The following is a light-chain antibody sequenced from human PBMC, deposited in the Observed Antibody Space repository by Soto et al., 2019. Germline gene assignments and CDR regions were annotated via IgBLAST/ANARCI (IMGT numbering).Light chain of an antibody. CDR1: NSNIGAGYD. V-gene: IGLV1-40*01. Sequence: QSVLTQPASVSGAPGQRVTISCTGSNSNIGAGYDVHWYQQLPGTAPKLLIYGNSNRPSGVPDRFSGSKSGTSASLAITGLQAEDEADYYCHSYDCSLRGSVFGGGTKVTVL. CDR2: GNS. CDR3: HSYDCSLRGSV. J-gene: IGLJ2*01.